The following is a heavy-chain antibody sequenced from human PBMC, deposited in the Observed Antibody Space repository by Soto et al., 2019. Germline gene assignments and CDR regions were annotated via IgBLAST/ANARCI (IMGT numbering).Heavy chain of an antibody. CDR2: ISNDGSNK. D-gene: IGHD5-12*01. V-gene: IGHV3-30*18. CDR1: GFAFNTYG. J-gene: IGHJ4*02. CDR3: AKDLGWVRLQTYFDY. Sequence: QVQLVESGGGVVQPGKSLRLSCAASGFAFNTYGMHWVRQAPGKGLEWVAVISNDGSNKDYVDSVKGRFTTSRDNSKNTLYLQMNSLRAEDTAVYYCAKDLGWVRLQTYFDYWGQGTLVTVSS.